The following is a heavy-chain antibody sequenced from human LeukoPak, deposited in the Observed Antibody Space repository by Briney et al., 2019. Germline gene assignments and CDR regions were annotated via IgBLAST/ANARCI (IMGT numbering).Heavy chain of an antibody. CDR1: GGPISSSSYY. Sequence: SETLSLTCTVSGGPISSSSYYWGWIRQPPGKGLEWIGSIYYSGSTYYNPSLKSRVTISVDTSKNQFSLKLSSVTAADTAVYYCARHPYGGSSNWFDPWGQGTLGTVSS. V-gene: IGHV4-39*01. CDR3: ARHPYGGSSNWFDP. J-gene: IGHJ5*02. D-gene: IGHD1-26*01. CDR2: IYYSGST.